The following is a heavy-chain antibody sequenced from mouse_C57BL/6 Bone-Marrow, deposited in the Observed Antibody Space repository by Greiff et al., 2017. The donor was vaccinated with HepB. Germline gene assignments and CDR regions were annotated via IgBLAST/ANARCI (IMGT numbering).Heavy chain of an antibody. V-gene: IGHV2-2*01. CDR3: ARGVYDGYYLHFDY. D-gene: IGHD2-3*01. CDR1: GFSLTSYG. Sequence: QVQLQQSGPGLVQPSQSLPITCTVSGFSLTSYGVHWVRQSPGKGLEWLGVIWSGGSTDYNAAFISRLSISKDNSKSQVFFKMNSLQADDTAIYYCARGVYDGYYLHFDYWGQGTTLTVSS. CDR2: IWSGGST. J-gene: IGHJ2*01.